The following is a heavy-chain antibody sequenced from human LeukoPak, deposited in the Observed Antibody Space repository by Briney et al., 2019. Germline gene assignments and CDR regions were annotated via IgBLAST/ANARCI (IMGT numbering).Heavy chain of an antibody. CDR2: ISSSSSYI. D-gene: IGHD2-15*01. CDR3: ARGAPYCSGANCMYYFDY. V-gene: IGHV3-21*05. J-gene: IGHJ4*02. Sequence: AGGSLRLSCAASGFTFSSYEMNWVRQAPGKGLEWVSYISSSSSYIYYADSVKGRFTISRDNAKNSLYLQMNSLRAEDTAVYYCARGAPYCSGANCMYYFDYWGQGTLVTVSS. CDR1: GFTFSSYE.